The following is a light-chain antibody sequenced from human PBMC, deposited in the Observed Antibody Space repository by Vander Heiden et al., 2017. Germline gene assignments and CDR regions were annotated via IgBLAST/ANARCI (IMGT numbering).Light chain of an antibody. Sequence: DIQMTQSPSTLSASVGDRVTITCRASQGISSWLAWYQQKPGKAPKLLIYDASSLESGVPSRFSGSGSGTEFTLTISSLQPDDFATYYCQQDNSYSRTFGRGTKVEIK. CDR3: QQDNSYSRT. CDR1: QGISSW. V-gene: IGKV1-5*01. J-gene: IGKJ4*02. CDR2: DAS.